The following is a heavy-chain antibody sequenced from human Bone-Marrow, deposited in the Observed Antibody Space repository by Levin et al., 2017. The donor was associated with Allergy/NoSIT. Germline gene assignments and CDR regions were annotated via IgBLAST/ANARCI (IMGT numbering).Heavy chain of an antibody. D-gene: IGHD6-19*01. J-gene: IGHJ4*02. CDR2: FDPDDGEA. V-gene: IGHV1-24*01. CDR1: GYSLTELT. Sequence: ASVKVSCKVSGYSLTELTIQWVRQAPGQGLEWMGGFDPDDGEAVYAQKFQGRLTMTEDTATDTGYLDLTSLTTEDTAVYYCATSRAVYDSGWHQYYLDDWGQGTLVTVAS. CDR3: ATSRAVYDSGWHQYYLDD.